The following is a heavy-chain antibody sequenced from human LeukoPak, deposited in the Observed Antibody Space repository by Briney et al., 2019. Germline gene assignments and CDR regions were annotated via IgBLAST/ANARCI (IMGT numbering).Heavy chain of an antibody. D-gene: IGHD3-9*01. J-gene: IGHJ5*02. CDR2: FDPEDGEP. V-gene: IGHV1-24*01. CDR3: ATVYYDILTGYFVGQSFDP. Sequence: GASVKVSCKVSGYTLTELSMHWVRQAPGKGLEWRGGFDPEDGEPIYAQKLQGRVTMTEDTSTDTAYMELSSLRSEDTAVYYCATVYYDILTGYFVGQSFDPWGQGTLVTVSS. CDR1: GYTLTELS.